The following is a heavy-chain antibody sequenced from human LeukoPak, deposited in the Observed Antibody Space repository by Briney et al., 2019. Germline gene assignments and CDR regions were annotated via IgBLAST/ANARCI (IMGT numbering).Heavy chain of an antibody. CDR3: ATLHRDYYDSSGF. CDR1: GYTFTGYY. D-gene: IGHD3-22*01. Sequence: ASVKVSCEASGYTFTGYYMHWVRQAPGQGLEWMGRINPNSGGTNYAQKFQGRVTMTRDTSISTAYMELSRLRSDDTAVYYCATLHRDYYDSSGFWGQGTLVTVSS. J-gene: IGHJ4*02. V-gene: IGHV1-2*06. CDR2: INPNSGGT.